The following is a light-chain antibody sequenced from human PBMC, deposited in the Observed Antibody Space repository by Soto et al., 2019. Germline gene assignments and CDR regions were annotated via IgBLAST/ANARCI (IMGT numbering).Light chain of an antibody. CDR3: SSYTASSTLYV. V-gene: IGLV2-14*02. J-gene: IGLJ1*01. CDR1: SSDFGSYNL. Sequence: QSALTQPASVSGSPGQSITISCTGTSSDFGSYNLVSWYQQHPGKAPKLMIYDVRNRPSGISNRFSGSKSGNTASLTISGLQAEDEADYYCSSYTASSTLYVCVTGTKVTVL. CDR2: DVR.